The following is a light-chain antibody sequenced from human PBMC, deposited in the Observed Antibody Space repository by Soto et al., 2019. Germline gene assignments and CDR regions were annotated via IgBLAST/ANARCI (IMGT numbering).Light chain of an antibody. CDR1: QSVGSN. J-gene: IGKJ3*01. V-gene: IGKV3-15*01. Sequence: EIVMTQSPGTLSVSPGERAILSCRASQSVGSNLAWYQQKPGQTPRLLIYGASTRATGIPARFSGSGSGTEFTLTISSLQSEDFAVYYCQQYNNWPPFTFGPGTKVDIK. CDR3: QQYNNWPPFT. CDR2: GAS.